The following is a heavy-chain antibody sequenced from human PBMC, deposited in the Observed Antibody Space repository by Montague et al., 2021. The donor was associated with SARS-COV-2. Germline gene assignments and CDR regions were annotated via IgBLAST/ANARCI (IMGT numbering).Heavy chain of an antibody. CDR2: INHSGST. J-gene: IGHJ6*02. D-gene: IGHD2-15*01. V-gene: IGHV4-34*01. CDR1: GGSFSGYY. Sequence: SETLSLTCAVYGGSFSGYYWTWIRQPPGKGLEWIGEINHSGSTNYNPSLKSRVSISVDTSKNQFSLKLSSVTAADTAVYYCARGSGCSGRSCYSDWDPDYCYGIDLWGQGTTVTVSS. CDR3: ARGSGCSGRSCYSDWDPDYCYGIDL.